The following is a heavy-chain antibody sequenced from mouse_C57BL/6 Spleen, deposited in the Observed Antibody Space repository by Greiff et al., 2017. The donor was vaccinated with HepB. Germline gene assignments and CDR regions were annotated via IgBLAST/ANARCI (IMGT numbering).Heavy chain of an antibody. CDR1: GFNIKDDY. Sequence: VQLQQSGAELVRPGDSVKLSCTASGFNIKDDYMHWVKQRPEQGLEWIGWIDPENGDTEYASKFQGKATITADTSSNTAYLQLSSLTSEDTAVYYCSNWDLYYFDYWGQGTTLTVSS. CDR3: SNWDLYYFDY. J-gene: IGHJ2*01. D-gene: IGHD4-1*01. CDR2: IDPENGDT. V-gene: IGHV14-4*01.